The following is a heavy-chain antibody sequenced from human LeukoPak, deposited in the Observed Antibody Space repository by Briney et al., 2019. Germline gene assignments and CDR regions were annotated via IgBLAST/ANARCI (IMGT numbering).Heavy chain of an antibody. CDR2: ISAYNGNT. CDR1: GYTFTGYY. V-gene: IGHV1-18*04. J-gene: IGHJ6*03. Sequence: GASVKVSCKASGYTFTGYYMHWVRQAPGQGLEWMGWISAYNGNTNYAQKLQGRVTMTTDTSTSTAYMELRSLRSDDTAVYYCARAVSYYYDSSGYYWGYYYYYMDVWGKGTTVTISS. D-gene: IGHD3-22*01. CDR3: ARAVSYYYDSSGYYWGYYYYYMDV.